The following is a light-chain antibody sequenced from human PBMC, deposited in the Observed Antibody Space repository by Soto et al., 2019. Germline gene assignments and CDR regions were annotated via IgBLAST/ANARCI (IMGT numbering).Light chain of an antibody. Sequence: QSVLTQPASVSGSPGQSITISCTGSSSDVGSYNLVSWYQQHPGKAPKLLIYKVTKRPSGVSNRFSGSKSGNTASLTISGLQAGDEADYYCCSYAGSSTFYVFGTGTKVTVL. CDR3: CSYAGSSTFYV. CDR2: KVT. CDR1: SSDVGSYNL. V-gene: IGLV2-23*02. J-gene: IGLJ1*01.